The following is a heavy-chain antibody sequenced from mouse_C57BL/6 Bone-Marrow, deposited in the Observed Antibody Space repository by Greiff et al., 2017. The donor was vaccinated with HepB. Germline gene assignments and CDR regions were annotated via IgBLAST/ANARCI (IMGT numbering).Heavy chain of an antibody. CDR2: INPNNGGT. D-gene: IGHD2-5*01. J-gene: IGHJ3*01. CDR3: ARDSNFFAY. Sequence: EVKLEESGPELVKPGASVKISCKASGYTFTDYYMNWVKQSHGKSLEWIGDINPNNGGTSYNQKFKGKATLTVDKSSSTAYMELRSLTSEDSAVYYCARDSNFFAYWGQGTLVTVSA. V-gene: IGHV1-26*01. CDR1: GYTFTDYY.